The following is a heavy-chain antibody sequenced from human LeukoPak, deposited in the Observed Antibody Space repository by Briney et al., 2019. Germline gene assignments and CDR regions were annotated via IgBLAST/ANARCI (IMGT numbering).Heavy chain of an antibody. D-gene: IGHD3-10*02. Sequence: GGSLRLSCAPSGFTFSSYEMNWVRQAPGKGMEWVSYISSSGSTIYYADSVKGRFTISRDNAKNSLYLQMNSLRAEDTAVYYCAELGITMIGGVWGKGTTVTISS. CDR3: AELGITMIGGV. V-gene: IGHV3-48*03. J-gene: IGHJ6*04. CDR2: ISSSGSTI. CDR1: GFTFSSYE.